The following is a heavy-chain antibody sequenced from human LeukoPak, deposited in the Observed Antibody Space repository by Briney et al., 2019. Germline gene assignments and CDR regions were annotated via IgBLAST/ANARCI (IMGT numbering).Heavy chain of an antibody. CDR3: AGGGPDAFDI. CDR2: IYHSGST. CDR1: GGSISSGGYS. Sequence: SETLSLTCAVSGGSISSGGYSWSWIRQPPGKGLEWIGYIYHSGSTYYNPSLKSRVTISVDRSKNQFSLKLSSVTAAATAVYYCAGGGPDAFDIWGQGTMVTVSS. V-gene: IGHV4-30-2*01. D-gene: IGHD3-16*01. J-gene: IGHJ3*02.